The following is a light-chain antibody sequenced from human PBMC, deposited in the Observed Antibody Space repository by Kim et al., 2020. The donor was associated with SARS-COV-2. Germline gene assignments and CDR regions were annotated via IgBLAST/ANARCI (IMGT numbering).Light chain of an antibody. Sequence: SVALEQPATITCGEDKIENKNVHCYQQKPGQAPVLVIYGDINRPSGIPGRFSGSNWGNAATLTISRAQAGDEADYFCQVWDRTTVFGGGTQLTVL. J-gene: IGLJ2*01. CDR3: QVWDRTTV. CDR1: KIENKN. V-gene: IGLV3-9*01. CDR2: GDI.